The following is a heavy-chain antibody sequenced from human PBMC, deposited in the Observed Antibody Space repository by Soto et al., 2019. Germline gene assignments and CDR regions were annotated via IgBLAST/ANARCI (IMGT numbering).Heavy chain of an antibody. CDR3: VRDSHGDY. J-gene: IGHJ4*02. CDR1: GFTFRNYW. CDR2: IDHDGPT. Sequence: EVQLVESGGGLVQPGGSLRISCAGSGFTFRNYWMHWVRQAPGKGLEWVSRIDHDGPTDYADSVRGRFTISRDNAENTLYLQMNTLRPEDTAVYYCVRDSHGDYWGQGTLVTVSS. V-gene: IGHV3-74*01.